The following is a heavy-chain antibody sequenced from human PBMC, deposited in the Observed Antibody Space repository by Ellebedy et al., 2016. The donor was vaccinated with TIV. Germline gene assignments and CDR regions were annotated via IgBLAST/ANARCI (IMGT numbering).Heavy chain of an antibody. CDR3: ARGKGRYFDY. D-gene: IGHD3-10*01. CDR1: GYTFTSYY. Sequence: AASVKVSCKASGYTFTSYYIHWMRQAPGQGLEWMGMINPSGGSTSYAQKFQGRVTMTRDTSTSTVYMDLSSLRSEDTAVYYCARGKGRYFDYWGLGTLVTVSS. J-gene: IGHJ4*02. CDR2: INPSGGST. V-gene: IGHV1-46*01.